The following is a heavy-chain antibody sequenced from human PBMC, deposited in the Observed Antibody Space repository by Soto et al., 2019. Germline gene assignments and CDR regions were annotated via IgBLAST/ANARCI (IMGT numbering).Heavy chain of an antibody. J-gene: IGHJ6*02. V-gene: IGHV1-18*01. CDR2: ISAYNGNT. D-gene: IGHD4-4*01. CDR3: ARDYYRNPFYYYYGMDL. Sequence: QVQLVQSGAEVKKPGASVKVSCKASGYTFTSYGISWVRQAPGQGREWMGWISAYNGNTNYAQKLQGRVTMTTDTTTSTAYMELRSLGSSDTAVYYWARDYYRNPFYYYYGMDLLGQGTTVTLSS. CDR1: GYTFTSYG.